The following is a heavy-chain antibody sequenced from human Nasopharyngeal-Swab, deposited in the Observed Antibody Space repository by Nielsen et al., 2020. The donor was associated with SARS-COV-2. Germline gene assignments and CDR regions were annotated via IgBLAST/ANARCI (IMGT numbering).Heavy chain of an antibody. J-gene: IGHJ5*02. V-gene: IGHV4-34*01. CDR1: DGSFSGYY. CDR3: ARGIFATIRRFDP. Sequence: SETLSLTCVVCDGSFSGYYWSWIRQSPGRGLERIGEINHSGSTNYNPSLKSRVTISVGTSKNQFSLRLTSVTAADTAVYYCARGIFATIRRFDPWGQGTLVTVSS. CDR2: INHSGST. D-gene: IGHD2-15*01.